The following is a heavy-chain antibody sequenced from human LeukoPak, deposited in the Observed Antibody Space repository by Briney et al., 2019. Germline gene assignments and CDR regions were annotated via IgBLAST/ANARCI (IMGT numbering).Heavy chain of an antibody. D-gene: IGHD3-10*01. Sequence: PSETLSLTCTVSGGSISSCYWSWIRQPPGKGLEWIGYIYYSGSINYNPSLKSRVTISVDTSKNQFSLKLSSVTAADTAVYYCARDNITMVRGVYYYYGMDVWGKGTTVTVSS. CDR1: GGSISSCY. CDR3: ARDNITMVRGVYYYYGMDV. CDR2: IYYSGSI. J-gene: IGHJ6*04. V-gene: IGHV4-59*01.